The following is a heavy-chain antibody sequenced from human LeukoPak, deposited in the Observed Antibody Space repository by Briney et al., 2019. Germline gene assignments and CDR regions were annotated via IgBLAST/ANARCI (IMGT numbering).Heavy chain of an antibody. CDR3: ARATYYGSGSYYLGEDAFDI. D-gene: IGHD3-10*01. Sequence: PSETLSLTCTVSGGSINSGGYYWTWIRQPPGEGLEWIGYIYYSGSTNYNPSLKSRVTISVDTSKNQFSLKLSSVTAADTAVYYCARATYYGSGSYYLGEDAFDIWGQGTMVTVSS. J-gene: IGHJ3*02. CDR2: IYYSGST. CDR1: GGSINSGGYY. V-gene: IGHV4-61*08.